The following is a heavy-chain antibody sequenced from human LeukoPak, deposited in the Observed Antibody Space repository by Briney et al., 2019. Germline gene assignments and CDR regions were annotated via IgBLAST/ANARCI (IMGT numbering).Heavy chain of an antibody. Sequence: SGPALVKPPQTLTLTCTFSGFSLRTRGMCVSWIRQPPGKALEWLARIDWDDDKYYSTAHKTRLTSSKDTSKNQVVLTMTHMDTVDTATYYCARIKAAAGTPYFDYWGQGTLVTVSS. CDR1: GFSLRTRGMC. V-gene: IGHV2-70*11. D-gene: IGHD6-13*01. CDR3: ARIKAAAGTPYFDY. CDR2: IDWDDDK. J-gene: IGHJ4*02.